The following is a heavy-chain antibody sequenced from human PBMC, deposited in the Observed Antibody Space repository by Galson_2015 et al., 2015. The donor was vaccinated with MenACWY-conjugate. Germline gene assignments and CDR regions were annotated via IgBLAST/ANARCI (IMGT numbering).Heavy chain of an antibody. CDR3: AREDRRDGDDGDY. D-gene: IGHD4-17*01. CDR1: GFTFSSYT. V-gene: IGHV3-21*01. Sequence: SLRLSCAASGFTFSSYTMHWVRQAPGKGLEWVSSISATSATIYYADSVKGRFTISRDNAKNSLFLQMNSVRAEDTAFYYCAREDRRDGDDGDYWGQGTLVTVSS. CDR2: ISATSATI. J-gene: IGHJ4*02.